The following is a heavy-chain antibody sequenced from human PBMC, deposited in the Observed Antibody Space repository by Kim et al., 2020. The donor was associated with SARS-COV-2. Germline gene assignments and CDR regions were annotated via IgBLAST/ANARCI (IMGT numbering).Heavy chain of an antibody. CDR1: GYTFTGYY. Sequence: ASVKVSCKASGYTFTGYYMHWVRQAPGQGLEWMGRINPNSGGTNYAQKFQGRVTMTRDTSISTAYMELSRLRSDDTAVYYCARVGDMGAADWYFDLWGRGTLVTVSS. D-gene: IGHD6-13*01. CDR2: INPNSGGT. J-gene: IGHJ2*01. V-gene: IGHV1-2*06. CDR3: ARVGDMGAADWYFDL.